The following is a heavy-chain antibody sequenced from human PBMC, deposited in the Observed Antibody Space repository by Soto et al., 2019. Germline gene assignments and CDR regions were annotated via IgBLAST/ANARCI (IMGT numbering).Heavy chain of an antibody. D-gene: IGHD1-1*01. CDR2: IYYSGST. Sequence: SETLSLTCTVSGGSISSGGYYWSWIRQHPGKGLEWIGYIYYSGSTYYNPSLKSRVTISVDTSKNQFSLKLSSVTAADTAVCYCARDGTTGTTFAFDIWGQGTMVTVSS. V-gene: IGHV4-31*02. J-gene: IGHJ3*02. CDR3: ARDGTTGTTFAFDI. CDR1: GGSISSGGYY.